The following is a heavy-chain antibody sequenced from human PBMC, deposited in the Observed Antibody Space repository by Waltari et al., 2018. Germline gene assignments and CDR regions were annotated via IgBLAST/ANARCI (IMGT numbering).Heavy chain of an antibody. D-gene: IGHD2-8*01. J-gene: IGHJ4*02. CDR3: AKDEWGPFDY. Sequence: EVQLLESGGGLVQPGGSMRLSCAASGFTFRSYAMAWVRQAPGKGLEWVSVITGSGTNTYYADSVKGRFTISRDNSKNTLYLQVNSLRAEDTAVYYCAKDEWGPFDYWGQGTLVTVSS. CDR2: ITGSGTNT. V-gene: IGHV3-23*01. CDR1: GFTFRSYA.